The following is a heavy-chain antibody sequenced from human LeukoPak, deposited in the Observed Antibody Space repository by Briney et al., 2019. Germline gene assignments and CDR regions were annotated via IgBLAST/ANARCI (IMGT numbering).Heavy chain of an antibody. CDR2: IKEDGGEG. Sequence: GGSLRLSCAASGFTFSSYWMTWVRQAPGKGLEWVANIKEDGGEGYYVDSVKGRFTVSRDNAKNSLYLQMNSLRAEDTAVYYCAREPYDSSGYYYDGAYYFDYWGQGTLVTVSS. J-gene: IGHJ4*02. CDR3: AREPYDSSGYYYDGAYYFDY. D-gene: IGHD3-22*01. CDR1: GFTFSSYW. V-gene: IGHV3-7*03.